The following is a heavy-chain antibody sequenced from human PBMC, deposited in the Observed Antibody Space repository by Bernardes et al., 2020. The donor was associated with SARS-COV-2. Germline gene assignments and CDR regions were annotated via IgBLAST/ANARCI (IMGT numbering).Heavy chain of an antibody. J-gene: IGHJ4*02. CDR3: VRDPRYCSGDCSSFSHFDY. CDR1: GFMFNMYA. Sequence: GGSLRLSCAASGFMFNMYAMHWVRQAPGKGLEWISLISYDGSNKYYADFAKGRFTISRDNSKNTLDLQLSSLRAEDTAIYYRVRDPRYCSGDCSSFSHFDYWGQGTLVTVSS. D-gene: IGHD2-21*02. CDR2: ISYDGSNK. V-gene: IGHV3-30-3*01.